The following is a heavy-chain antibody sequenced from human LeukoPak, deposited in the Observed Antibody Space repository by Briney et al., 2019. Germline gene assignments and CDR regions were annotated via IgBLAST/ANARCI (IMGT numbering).Heavy chain of an antibody. CDR2: IYSGGST. Sequence: GGSLRLSCAASGFTVSSNYMSWVRQAPGKGLEWVSVIYSGGSTYYADSVKGRFTISRDNSKNTLYLQMNSLRAEDTAVYYCATRSPYYDILTGYPRYYYYYMDVWGKGTTVTVSS. V-gene: IGHV3-66*02. CDR1: GFTVSSNY. CDR3: ATRSPYYDILTGYPRYYYYYMDV. J-gene: IGHJ6*03. D-gene: IGHD3-9*01.